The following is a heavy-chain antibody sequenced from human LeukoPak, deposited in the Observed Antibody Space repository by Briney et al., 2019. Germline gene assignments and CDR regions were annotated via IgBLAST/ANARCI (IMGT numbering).Heavy chain of an antibody. V-gene: IGHV4-39*06. Sequence: SETLSLTCTVSGGSISSNYYYWGWIRQPPGGGLEYIGTVSYGGNTYYNPSLKSRVIISLDTSQNQVTLNMTSLTAADTAVYYCARRSGYSGYDQLDYWGQGTLVTVSS. J-gene: IGHJ4*02. CDR1: GGSISSNYYY. CDR2: VSYGGNT. CDR3: ARRSGYSGYDQLDY. D-gene: IGHD5-12*01.